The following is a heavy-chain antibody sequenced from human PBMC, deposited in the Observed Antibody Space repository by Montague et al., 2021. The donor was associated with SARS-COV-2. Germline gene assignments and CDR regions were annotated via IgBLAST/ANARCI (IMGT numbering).Heavy chain of an antibody. J-gene: IGHJ6*02. CDR3: AKSAAFFWLGEGRGHMDV. CDR2: ISYEGSVQ. CDR1: GFGFNNFG. D-gene: IGHD3-3*01. Sequence: SLRLSCAASGFGFNNFGMHWVRQAPGKGLEWLAVISYEGSVQYYADSLKGRFTISRDNSKNTLFLQMNSLRAEDSAVYFCAKSAAFFWLGEGRGHMDVWGQGTTVTVSS. V-gene: IGHV3-30*18.